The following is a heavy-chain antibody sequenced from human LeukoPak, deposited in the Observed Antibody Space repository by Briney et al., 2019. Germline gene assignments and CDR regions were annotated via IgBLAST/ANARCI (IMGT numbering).Heavy chain of an antibody. V-gene: IGHV1-2*02. CDR3: ARVVVANYLTQFDY. Sequence: ASVKFSCKASGYTFTGYYMHWVRQAPGQGLEWMGWINPNSGGTNYAQKFQGRVTMTRDTSISTAYMELSRLRSDDTAVYYCARVVVANYLTQFDYWGQGTLVTVSS. CDR2: INPNSGGT. CDR1: GYTFTGYY. J-gene: IGHJ4*02. D-gene: IGHD2-2*01.